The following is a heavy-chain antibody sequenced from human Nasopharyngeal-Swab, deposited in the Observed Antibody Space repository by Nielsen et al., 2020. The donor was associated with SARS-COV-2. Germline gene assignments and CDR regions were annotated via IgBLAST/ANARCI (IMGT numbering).Heavy chain of an antibody. J-gene: IGHJ6*02. CDR2: IYYSGST. Sequence: WIRQPPGKGLEWIGSIYYSGSTYYNPSLKSRVTISVDTSKNQFSLKLSSVTAVDTAVYYCASQGSGSYYLLYHCYGMDVWGQGTTVTVSS. V-gene: IGHV4-39*01. CDR3: ASQGSGSYYLLYHCYGMDV. D-gene: IGHD1-26*01.